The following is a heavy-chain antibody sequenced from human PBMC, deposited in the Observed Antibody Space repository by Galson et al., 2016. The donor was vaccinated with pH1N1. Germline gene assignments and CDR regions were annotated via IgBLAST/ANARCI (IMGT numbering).Heavy chain of an antibody. D-gene: IGHD3-16*01. V-gene: IGHV2-5*02. J-gene: IGHJ3*01. CDR3: AHREVMITNAFDF. CDR1: GFSISSSGMG. Sequence: PALVKPTQTLTLTCTFSGFSISSSGMGVGWIRQPPGKALEWLAVIYWDDDKRYSPSLKSRLTITKDTSKNHVVLTMTNMDPMDTATYYGAHREVMITNAFDFWGQGTMVTVSS. CDR2: IYWDDDK.